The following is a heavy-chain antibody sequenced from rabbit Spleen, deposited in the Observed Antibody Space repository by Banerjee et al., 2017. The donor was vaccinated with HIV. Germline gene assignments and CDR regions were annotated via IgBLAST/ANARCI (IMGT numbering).Heavy chain of an antibody. D-gene: IGHD1-1*01. V-gene: IGHV1S40*01. CDR1: GFSFSSGFD. Sequence: QSLEESGGDLVKPGASLTLTCTASGFSFSSGFDMCWVRQAPGKGPEFIACIYNGDGSTYYASWVNGRFTVSKTSLTTVTLRMTSLTGADTATYFCARDLAAWNSGSYAFNLWGPGTLVTVS. CDR3: ARDLAAWNSGSYAFNL. J-gene: IGHJ4*01. CDR2: IYNGDGST.